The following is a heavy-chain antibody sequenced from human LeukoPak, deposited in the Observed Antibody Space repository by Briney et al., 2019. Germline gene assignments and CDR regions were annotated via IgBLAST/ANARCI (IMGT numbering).Heavy chain of an antibody. CDR3: ASGPLQYFDWLPTNGMDV. CDR2: MNPNSGNT. J-gene: IGHJ6*02. D-gene: IGHD3-9*01. CDR1: GYTFTSYD. Sequence: ASVKVSCKASGYTFTSYDINWVRQATGQGLEWMGWMNPNSGNTGYAQKFQGRVTMTRNTSISTAYMELSSLRSEDTAVYYCASGPLQYFDWLPTNGMDVWGQGTTVTVSS. V-gene: IGHV1-8*01.